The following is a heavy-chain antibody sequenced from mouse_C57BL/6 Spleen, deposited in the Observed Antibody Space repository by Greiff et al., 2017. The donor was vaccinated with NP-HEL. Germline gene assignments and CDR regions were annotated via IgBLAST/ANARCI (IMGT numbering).Heavy chain of an antibody. D-gene: IGHD1-1*01. CDR1: GYSITSGYD. V-gene: IGHV3-1*01. Sequence: EVQLQESGPGMVKPSQSLSLTCTVTGYSITSGYDWHWIRHFPGNKLEWMGYISYSGSTNYNPSLKSRISITHDTSKNHFFLKLNSVTTEDTATYYCARGGITTVEDAMDYWGQGTSVTVSS. J-gene: IGHJ4*01. CDR2: ISYSGST. CDR3: ARGGITTVEDAMDY.